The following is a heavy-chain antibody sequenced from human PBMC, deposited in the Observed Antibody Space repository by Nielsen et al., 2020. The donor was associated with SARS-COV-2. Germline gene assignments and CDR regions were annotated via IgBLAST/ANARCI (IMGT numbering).Heavy chain of an antibody. Sequence: SETLSLTCTVSGGSISSGDYYWSWIRQPPGKGLEWIGYIYYSGSTYYNPSLKSRVTISVDTSKNQFSLKLSSVTAADTAVYYCAIGTYYYDSSGYSFDYWGQGTLVTVSS. CDR1: GGSISSGDYY. CDR3: AIGTYYYDSSGYSFDY. D-gene: IGHD3-22*01. J-gene: IGHJ4*02. V-gene: IGHV4-30-4*01. CDR2: IYYSGST.